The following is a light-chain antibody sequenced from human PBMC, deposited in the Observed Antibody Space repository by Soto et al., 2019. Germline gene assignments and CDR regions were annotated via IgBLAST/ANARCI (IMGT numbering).Light chain of an antibody. J-gene: IGKJ5*01. Sequence: EVVLTQSPVTLSLSPGERATLSCRASQSFRCLLAWYQQKPGQAPRLLIYDGYNRATGSPARFSGSGSGTDFTLTISSLEPEGAAVCYCQRRHMWPITFGQGTRLEIK. V-gene: IGKV3-11*01. CDR2: DGY. CDR3: QRRHMWPIT. CDR1: QSFRCL.